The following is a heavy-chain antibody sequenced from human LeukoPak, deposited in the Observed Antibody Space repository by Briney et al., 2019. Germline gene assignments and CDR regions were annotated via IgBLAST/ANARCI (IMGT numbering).Heavy chain of an antibody. CDR2: ISYDGSNK. CDR3: ARDVGSSDAFDI. V-gene: IGHV3-30-3*01. CDR1: GFTFSSYA. J-gene: IGHJ3*02. D-gene: IGHD3-10*01. Sequence: GGSLRLSCAASGFTFSSYAMHWVRQAPGKGLEWVAVISYDGSNKYYADSVKGRFTISRDNSKNTLYLQMNSLRAEDTAVYYCARDVGSSDAFDIWGQGTMVIVSS.